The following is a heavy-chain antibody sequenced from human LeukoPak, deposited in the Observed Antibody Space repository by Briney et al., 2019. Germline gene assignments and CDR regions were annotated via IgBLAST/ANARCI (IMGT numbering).Heavy chain of an antibody. J-gene: IGHJ4*02. Sequence: GGSLRLSCAASGNYWMHWVRQAPGKGLVWVSHINSDGSWTSYADSVKGRFTISRDNSKNTLYLQMNSLRAEDTAVYYCAREGSRLGIAARAFDYWGQGTLVTVSS. V-gene: IGHV3-74*01. CDR3: AREGSRLGIAARAFDY. CDR2: INSDGSWT. CDR1: GNYW. D-gene: IGHD6-6*01.